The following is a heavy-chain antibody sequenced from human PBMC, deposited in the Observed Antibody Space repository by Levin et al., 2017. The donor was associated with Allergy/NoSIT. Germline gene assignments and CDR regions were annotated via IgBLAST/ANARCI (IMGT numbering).Heavy chain of an antibody. J-gene: IGHJ3*01. Sequence: GGSLRLSCAASGLTFSSYWMTWVRQAPGKGLEWVASIKEDGSEKYYVESVKGRFTISRDNAKNSLYLQMNSLRAEDTAVYYCARDRTVPYGGPGTMVTVSS. V-gene: IGHV3-7*01. CDR2: IKEDGSEK. CDR1: GLTFSSYW. D-gene: IGHD1-1*01. CDR3: ARDRTVPY.